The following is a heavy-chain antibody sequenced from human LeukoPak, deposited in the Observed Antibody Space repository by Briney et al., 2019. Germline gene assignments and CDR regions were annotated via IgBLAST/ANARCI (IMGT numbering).Heavy chain of an antibody. CDR1: GFTFSSYW. Sequence: GGSLRLSCAASGFTFSSYWMHWVRQAPGKGLVWLSRVNSDGNITTYADSVRGRFTISRDNAKNTLYLQMNSLRAEDTAVYYCARRGLVPAFDIWGQGTMVGVTS. D-gene: IGHD3-10*02. CDR3: ARRGLVPAFDI. CDR2: VNSDGNIT. J-gene: IGHJ3*02. V-gene: IGHV3-74*01.